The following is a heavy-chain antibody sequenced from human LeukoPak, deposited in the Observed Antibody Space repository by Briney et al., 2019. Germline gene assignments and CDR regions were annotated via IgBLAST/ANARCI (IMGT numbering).Heavy chain of an antibody. Sequence: GASVKVSCKASGYTFTSYGISWVRQAPGQGLEWMGWISAYNGNTNYAQKLQGRVTMTTDTSTSTAYMGLRSLRSDDTAVYYCARDFADYYDSSGAYWGQGTLVSVSS. CDR3: ARDFADYYDSSGAY. CDR2: ISAYNGNT. CDR1: GYTFTSYG. V-gene: IGHV1-18*01. D-gene: IGHD3-22*01. J-gene: IGHJ1*01.